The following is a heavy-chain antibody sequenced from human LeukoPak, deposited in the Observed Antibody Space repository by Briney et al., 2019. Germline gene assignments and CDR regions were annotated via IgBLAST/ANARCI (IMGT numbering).Heavy chain of an antibody. Sequence: SGGSLRLSCTASEFTVSRDYMLWVRQAPGKGLEWVSLIFSNGDTHYADSVKGRFTISRDTCKNTVSLQMNSLRVEDTAMYYCTRDQMNYWGQGTLVTVSS. V-gene: IGHV3-53*01. CDR2: IFSNGDT. D-gene: IGHD5-24*01. CDR1: EFTVSRDY. J-gene: IGHJ4*02. CDR3: TRDQMNY.